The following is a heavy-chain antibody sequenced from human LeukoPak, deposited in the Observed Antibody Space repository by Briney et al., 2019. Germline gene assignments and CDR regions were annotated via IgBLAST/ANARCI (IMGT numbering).Heavy chain of an antibody. V-gene: IGHV5-51*01. D-gene: IGHD1-14*01. Sequence: GESLKISCKGSGYSFTSYWIGWVRQMPGKGLEWMGIIYPGDSETRYSPSLQGQVTISADKSISTAYLQWGRLKASDSAMYYCTRNARNSPVDYWGQGTLVTVSS. CDR3: TRNARNSPVDY. CDR2: IYPGDSET. J-gene: IGHJ4*02. CDR1: GYSFTSYW.